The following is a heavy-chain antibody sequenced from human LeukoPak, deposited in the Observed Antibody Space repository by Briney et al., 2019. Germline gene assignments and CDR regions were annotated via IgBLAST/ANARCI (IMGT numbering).Heavy chain of an antibody. CDR3: ARAGCYGSASWHHCDN. Sequence: GGSLRLSCAASGFIFNNYWMNWVRQAPGKGLGWVANMNQDGSAKVYADSVKGRCTISRDNSKNSLYLQMNSLRAEDTAVYFCARAGCYGSASWHHCDNWGQGILVTVSS. CDR2: MNQDGSAK. CDR1: GFIFNNYW. D-gene: IGHD2-2*01. V-gene: IGHV3-7*01. J-gene: IGHJ4*02.